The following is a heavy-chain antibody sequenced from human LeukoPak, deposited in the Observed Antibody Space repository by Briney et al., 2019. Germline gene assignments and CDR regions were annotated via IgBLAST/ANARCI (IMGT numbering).Heavy chain of an antibody. Sequence: SETLSLTCAVYGGSFSGYYWSWIRQPPGKGLEWIGEINHSGSTNYNPSLKSRVTISVDTSKNQFSLKLSSVTAADTAVYYCARGWGPRSGWYWTPPWLCYFDYWGQGTLVTVSS. V-gene: IGHV4-34*01. CDR3: ARGWGPRSGWYWTPPWLCYFDY. J-gene: IGHJ4*02. CDR2: INHSGST. CDR1: GGSFSGYY. D-gene: IGHD6-19*01.